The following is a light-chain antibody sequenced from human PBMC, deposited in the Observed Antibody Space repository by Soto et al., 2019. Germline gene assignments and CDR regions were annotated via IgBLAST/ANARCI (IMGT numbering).Light chain of an antibody. V-gene: IGKV3-20*01. J-gene: IGKJ5*01. CDR2: GAS. CDR3: QQFGSSPGFT. CDR1: QSINSRY. Sequence: EIVLTQSPGTLSLSPGERATLSCRASQSINSRYLAWYQQKPGQAPRLLIYGASSRATGIPDRFSGSGSGTDFTLTISRLEPEDFAVYYCQQFGSSPGFTFGRGTRLEI.